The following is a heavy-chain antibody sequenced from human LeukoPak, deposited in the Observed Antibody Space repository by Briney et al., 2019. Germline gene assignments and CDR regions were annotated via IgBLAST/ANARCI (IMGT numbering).Heavy chain of an antibody. CDR2: VSKYTGNA. CDR1: NYTFSDYD. CDR3: ARGPLVAKYYKGMDV. V-gene: IGHV1-18*01. J-gene: IGHJ6*02. Sequence: ASVKVSCKASNYTFSDYDVTWVRQAPGQGLEWMGWVSKYTGNADYAPKFQGRVSMTTDTSTRTAYMELRSLRPDDTAVYYCARGPLVAKYYKGMDVWGQGTTVTVSS. D-gene: IGHD2-15*01.